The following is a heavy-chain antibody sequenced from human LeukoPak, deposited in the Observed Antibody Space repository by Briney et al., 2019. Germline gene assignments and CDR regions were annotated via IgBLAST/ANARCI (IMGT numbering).Heavy chain of an antibody. CDR3: ARVRYFYSYFDP. V-gene: IGHV1-18*01. CDR2: ISVYNGNT. CDR1: GYTFTTYG. J-gene: IGHJ5*02. D-gene: IGHD2-15*01. Sequence: GASVKISCKASGYTFTTYGFSWVRQAPGQGLAWMGWISVYNGNTRYAQKFQGRVTMTTDSSTSTAYKELRSLRSDDTAVYYCARVRYFYSYFDPWGQGTLVTVSS.